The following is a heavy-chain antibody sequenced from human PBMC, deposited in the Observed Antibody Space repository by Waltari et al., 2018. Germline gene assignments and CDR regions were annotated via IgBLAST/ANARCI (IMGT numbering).Heavy chain of an antibody. D-gene: IGHD1-1*01. V-gene: IGHV1-69*12. CDR2: IIPIFGTA. Sequence: QVQLVQSGAEVKKPGSSVKVPCKASGGTFSSYAISWVRQAPGQGLEWMGGIIPIFGTANYAQKFQGRVTITADESTSTAYMELSSLRSEDTAVYYCARRTGTGSLTYYYYGMDVWGQGTTVTVSS. J-gene: IGHJ6*02. CDR1: GGTFSSYA. CDR3: ARRTGTGSLTYYYYGMDV.